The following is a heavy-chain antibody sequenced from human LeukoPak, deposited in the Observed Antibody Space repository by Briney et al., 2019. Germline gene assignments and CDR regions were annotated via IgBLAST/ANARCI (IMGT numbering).Heavy chain of an antibody. Sequence: GGSLRLSCAASGFTFSSYGMHWVRQAPGKGLEWVAFTRYDGSNKYYADSVKGRFTTSRDNSKNTLYVQMNSPRAEDTAVYYSAKDRGYGSGSLRALDYWGQGTLVTVSS. J-gene: IGHJ4*02. D-gene: IGHD3-10*01. CDR2: TRYDGSNK. CDR1: GFTFSSYG. CDR3: AKDRGYGSGSLRALDY. V-gene: IGHV3-30*02.